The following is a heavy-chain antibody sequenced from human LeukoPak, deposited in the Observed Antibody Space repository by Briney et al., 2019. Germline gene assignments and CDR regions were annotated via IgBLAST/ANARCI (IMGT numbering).Heavy chain of an antibody. Sequence: GGSLRLSCAASGFTFNSYAMSWVRQAPGKGLEWVSGIGRSGTDTYYIGSVKGRFTISRDNSKNTLYLQMNSLRVDDTAVSYCAKDARSTPDGFDFWGLGTLVTVSS. CDR1: GFTFNSYA. J-gene: IGHJ4*02. D-gene: IGHD1-14*01. CDR2: IGRSGTDT. CDR3: AKDARSTPDGFDF. V-gene: IGHV3-23*05.